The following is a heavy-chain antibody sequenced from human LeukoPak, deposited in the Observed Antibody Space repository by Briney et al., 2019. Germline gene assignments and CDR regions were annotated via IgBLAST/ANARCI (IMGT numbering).Heavy chain of an antibody. CDR1: GFTFDDYA. Sequence: GGSLRLSCAASGFTFDDYAMHWVRQAPGKGLEWVSGISWNSGSIGYADSVKGRFTISRDNAKNSLYLQMNSLGAEDTALYCCAKVIGYAESGYLTSAVDYWGQGTLVTVSS. D-gene: IGHD3-22*01. V-gene: IGHV3-9*01. J-gene: IGHJ4*02. CDR2: ISWNSGSI. CDR3: AKVIGYAESGYLTSAVDY.